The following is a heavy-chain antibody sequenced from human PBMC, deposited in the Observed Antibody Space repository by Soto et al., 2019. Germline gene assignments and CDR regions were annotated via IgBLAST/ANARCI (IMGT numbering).Heavy chain of an antibody. J-gene: IGHJ1*01. CDR3: ARDMVSFLTGYPNAIYYFGNAEYFQH. Sequence: ASVKVSCNASGYAFTSYYMHSVRLAPGQALERTGVMNASGGSTSYAQKFQGRVSMTRDTSTSTVYMELSSLRYEDTAVYYCARDMVSFLTGYPNAIYYFGNAEYFQHWGQGILVTIS. D-gene: IGHD3-9*01. V-gene: IGHV1-46*01. CDR2: MNASGGST. CDR1: GYAFTSYY.